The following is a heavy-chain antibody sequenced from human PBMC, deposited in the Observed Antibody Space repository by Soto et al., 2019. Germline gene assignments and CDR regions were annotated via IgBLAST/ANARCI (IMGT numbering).Heavy chain of an antibody. J-gene: IGHJ4*02. CDR3: ARDGSGAY. CDR2: ISSSSGSK. V-gene: IGHV3-48*02. D-gene: IGHD3-10*01. CDR1: GFTFSSYS. Sequence: EVQLVESGGGLVQRGGSLRLSCAASGFTFSSYSMNWVRQAPGKGLEWVSYISSSSGSKNYADSVKGRFTISRDNAKNSLYLQMNSLRDDDTAVYYCARDGSGAYWGQGTLVTVSS.